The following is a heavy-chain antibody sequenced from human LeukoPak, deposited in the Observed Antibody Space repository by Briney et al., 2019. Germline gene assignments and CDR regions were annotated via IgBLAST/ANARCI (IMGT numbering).Heavy chain of an antibody. D-gene: IGHD4-17*01. CDR1: GYPFDNFG. CDR3: ARDRLGGDLTGESLY. V-gene: IGHV1-18*01. CDR2: ISAYNGNT. Sequence: AAVKVSCKASGYPFDNFGLTWVRQAPGQGLEWMGWISAYNGNTHYAQKFRGRLTMTTDTSTTTAYLELRSLKSDNTAVYYCARDRLGGDLTGESLYWGQGTLVTVSS. J-gene: IGHJ4*02.